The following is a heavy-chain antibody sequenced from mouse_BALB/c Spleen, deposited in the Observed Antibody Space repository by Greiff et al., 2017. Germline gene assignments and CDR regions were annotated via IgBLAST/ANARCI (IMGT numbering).Heavy chain of an antibody. CDR3: ASLIQTWFAY. Sequence: QVQLQQSGAELARPGASVKLSCKASGYTFTSYWMQWVKQRPGQGLEWIGYINPSTGYTEYNQKFKDKATLTADKSSSTAYMQLSSLTSEDSAVYYCASLIQTWFAYWGQGTLVTVSA. CDR2: INPSTGYT. J-gene: IGHJ3*01. CDR1: GYTFTSYW. V-gene: IGHV1-4*01.